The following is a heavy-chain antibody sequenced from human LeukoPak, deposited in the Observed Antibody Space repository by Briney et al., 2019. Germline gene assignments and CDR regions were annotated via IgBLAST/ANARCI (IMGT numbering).Heavy chain of an antibody. CDR3: ARGPNPRITMVRGVP. CDR2: INHSGST. D-gene: IGHD3-10*01. V-gene: IGHV4-34*01. Sequence: SETLSLTCAVYGGSFSGYYWSWIRQPPGKGLEWIGEINHSGSTNYNPSLKSRVTISVDTSKNQFSLKLSSVTAADTAVYYCARGPNPRITMVRGVPWGQGTLVTVSS. CDR1: GGSFSGYY. J-gene: IGHJ5*02.